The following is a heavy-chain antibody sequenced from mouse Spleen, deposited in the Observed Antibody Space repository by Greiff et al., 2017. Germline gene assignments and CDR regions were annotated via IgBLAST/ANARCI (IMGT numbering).Heavy chain of an antibody. CDR2: IWSDGST. J-gene: IGHJ4*01. D-gene: IGHD2-1*01. CDR3: ARKGNYDAMDY. Sequence: QVQLKESGPGLVAPSQSLSITCTISGFSLTSYGVHWVRQPPGKGLEWLVVIWSDGSTTYNSALKSRLSISKDNSKSQVFLKVNSLQADDTAMYYCARKGNYDAMDYWGQGTSVTVSS. V-gene: IGHV2-6-1*01. CDR1: GFSLTSYG.